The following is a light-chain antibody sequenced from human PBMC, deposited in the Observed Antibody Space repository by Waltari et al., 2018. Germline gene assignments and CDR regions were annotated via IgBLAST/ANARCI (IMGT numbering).Light chain of an antibody. CDR2: EDS. Sequence: SYELPQPPSVSVSPGQTARIICSGDALPKKYAYWYQQKSGQAPVLVIYEDSKRPSGIPERFSGSSSGTMATLTISGAQVEDEADYYCYSTDSSGNHGVFGGGTKLTVL. J-gene: IGLJ3*02. CDR1: ALPKKY. V-gene: IGLV3-10*01. CDR3: YSTDSSGNHGV.